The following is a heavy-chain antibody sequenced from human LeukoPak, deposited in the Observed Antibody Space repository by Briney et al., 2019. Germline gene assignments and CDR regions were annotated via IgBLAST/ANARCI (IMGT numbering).Heavy chain of an antibody. V-gene: IGHV3-23*01. CDR2: ISGSGGST. CDR3: ARRGYSYALGYYFDY. Sequence: GGSLRLSCAASGFTFSNAWMNWVRQAPGKGLEWVSAISGSGGSTYYADSVKGRFTISRDNSKNTLYLQMNSLRAEDTAVYYCARRGYSYALGYYFDYWGQGTLVTVSS. D-gene: IGHD5-18*01. J-gene: IGHJ4*02. CDR1: GFTFSNAW.